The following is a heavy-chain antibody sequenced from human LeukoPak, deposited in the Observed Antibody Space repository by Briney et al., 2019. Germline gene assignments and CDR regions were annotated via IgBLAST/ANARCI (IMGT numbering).Heavy chain of an antibody. J-gene: IGHJ4*02. CDR2: ISHSGST. D-gene: IGHD5-12*01. CDR3: AAQYSGYVSLDY. CDR1: GGSFSDYY. V-gene: IGHV4-34*01. Sequence: KPSETLSLTCVVYGGSFSDYYWSWIRQPPGKGLEWIGEISHSGSTNYNPSLKSRVTMSVDTSKNQFSLKLTSVTAADTAVYYCAAQYSGYVSLDYWGQGTLVTVSS.